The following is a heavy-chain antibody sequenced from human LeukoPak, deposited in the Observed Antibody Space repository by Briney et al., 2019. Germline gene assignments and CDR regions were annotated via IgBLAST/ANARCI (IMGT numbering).Heavy chain of an antibody. J-gene: IGHJ5*02. CDR2: IYYNGNT. D-gene: IGHD3-22*01. CDR3: ARRDFDIGWFDP. CDR1: GGSISSTASY. Sequence: PSETLSLTCTLSGGSISSTASYWAWIRQPPGKGLEWIGSIYYNGNTYYHPSLKSRVTMSEDTSKNQFSLKLNSVTAADTAVYYCARRDFDIGWFDPWGQGILVTVSS. V-gene: IGHV4-39*01.